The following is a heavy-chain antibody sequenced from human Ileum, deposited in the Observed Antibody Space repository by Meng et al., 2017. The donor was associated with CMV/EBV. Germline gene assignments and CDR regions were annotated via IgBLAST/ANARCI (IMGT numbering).Heavy chain of an antibody. CDR2: IYYSGST. V-gene: IGHV4-30-4*01. CDR3: AREGGGWYFDS. Sequence: QVQLQESGPGLVKPSQTLSLTCTVSGDSLSTGDYYWSWIRQPPGKGPEWIGYIYYSGSTLYNPSLKSPVTISLDKSKNQFSLRLRSVTAADTAVYFCAREGGGWYFDSWGQGTLVTVPQ. J-gene: IGHJ4*02. D-gene: IGHD6-19*01. CDR1: GDSLSTGDYY.